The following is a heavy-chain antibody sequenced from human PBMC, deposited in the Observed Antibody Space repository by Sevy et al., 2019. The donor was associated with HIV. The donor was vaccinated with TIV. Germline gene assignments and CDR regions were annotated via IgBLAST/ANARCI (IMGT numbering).Heavy chain of an antibody. V-gene: IGHV3-23*01. CDR1: GFTFSSYA. CDR2: ISGSGGST. J-gene: IGHJ4*02. CDR3: AKEDHDFWSGYYRRGPRGNFDY. Sequence: GGSLRLSCTASGFTFSSYAMSWVRQAPGKGLEWVSAISGSGGSTYYADSVKGRFTISRDNSKNTLYLQTNSLRAEDTAVYYCAKEDHDFWSGYYRRGPRGNFDYWGQGTLVTVSS. D-gene: IGHD3-3*01.